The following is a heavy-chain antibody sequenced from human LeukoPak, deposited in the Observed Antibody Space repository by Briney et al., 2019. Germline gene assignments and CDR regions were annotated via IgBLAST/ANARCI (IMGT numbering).Heavy chain of an antibody. D-gene: IGHD3-22*01. V-gene: IGHV3-21*01. CDR3: ARAIKLGYYDSSGYYPDY. CDR1: GFTFSSYS. Sequence: GRSLRLSCAASGFTFSSYSMNWVRQAPGKGLEWVSSISSSSSYTYYADSVKGRFTISRDNAKNSLYLQMNSLRAEDTAVYYCARAIKLGYYDSSGYYPDYWGQGTLVTVSS. J-gene: IGHJ4*02. CDR2: ISSSSSYT.